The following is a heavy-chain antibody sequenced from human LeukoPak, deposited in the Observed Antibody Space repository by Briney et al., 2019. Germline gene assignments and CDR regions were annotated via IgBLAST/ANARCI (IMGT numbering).Heavy chain of an antibody. CDR1: GVSISSYY. CDR2: IYYSGST. J-gene: IGHJ5*02. V-gene: IGHV4-59*01. Sequence: SETLSLTCTVSGVSISSYYWSWIRQPPGKGLEWIGYIYYSGSTNYNPSLKSRVTISVGTSKNQFSLKLSSVTAADTAVYYCARDYGDHPYNWFDPWGQGTLVTVSS. CDR3: ARDYGDHPYNWFDP. D-gene: IGHD4-17*01.